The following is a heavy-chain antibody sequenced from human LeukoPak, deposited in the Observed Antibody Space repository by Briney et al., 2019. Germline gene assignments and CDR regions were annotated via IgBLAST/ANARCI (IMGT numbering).Heavy chain of an antibody. Sequence: PSETLSLTCTVSGGSISSSSYYWGWIRQPPGKGLEWIGSIYYSGSTYYNPSLKSRVTISVDTSKNLFSLKLSSVTAADTAVYYCERYQRDYYVSSAYLDYWSQGTLVTVSS. CDR3: ERYQRDYYVSSAYLDY. V-gene: IGHV4-39*01. CDR2: IYYSGST. CDR1: GGSISSSSYY. D-gene: IGHD3-22*01. J-gene: IGHJ4*02.